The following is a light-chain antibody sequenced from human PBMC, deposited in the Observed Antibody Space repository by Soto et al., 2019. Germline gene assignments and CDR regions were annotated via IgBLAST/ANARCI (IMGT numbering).Light chain of an antibody. Sequence: QSALTQPASVSGSPGQSITISCPGTRSDIGAYNFVSWYQQHPGEVPKLILYDVNVRPSGVSNRFSGSKSGNTASLTISGLHAEDEADYYCTSWTTSTTMIFGGGTKLTVL. CDR3: TSWTTSTTMI. CDR1: RSDIGAYNF. V-gene: IGLV2-14*03. J-gene: IGLJ2*01. CDR2: DVN.